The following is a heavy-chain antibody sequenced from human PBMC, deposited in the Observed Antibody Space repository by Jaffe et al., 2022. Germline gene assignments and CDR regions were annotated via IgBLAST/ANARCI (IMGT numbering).Heavy chain of an antibody. J-gene: IGHJ3*02. CDR2: IYYSGST. CDR3: ARRGASVAGAFDI. Sequence: QLQLQESGPGLVKPSETLSLTCTVSGGSISSSSYYWGWIRQPPGKGLEWIGSIYYSGSTYYNPSLKSRVTISVDTSKNQFSLKLSSVTAADTAVYYCARRGASVAGAFDIWGQGTMVTVSS. D-gene: IGHD6-19*01. V-gene: IGHV4-39*01. CDR1: GGSISSSSYY.